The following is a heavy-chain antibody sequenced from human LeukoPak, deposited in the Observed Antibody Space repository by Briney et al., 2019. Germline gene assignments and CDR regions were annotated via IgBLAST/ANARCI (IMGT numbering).Heavy chain of an antibody. Sequence: KPGESLKISCKGSGYSFTTYWIGWVRQMPGKGLELMGIIHPDDSDTRYSPSFQGQVTISADKSIDTAHLQWSSLKASDSAMYYCARPVVVTATHWYFDLWGRGILVTVSS. CDR3: ARPVVVTATHWYFDL. J-gene: IGHJ2*01. V-gene: IGHV5-51*01. D-gene: IGHD2-21*02. CDR2: IHPDDSDT. CDR1: GYSFTTYW.